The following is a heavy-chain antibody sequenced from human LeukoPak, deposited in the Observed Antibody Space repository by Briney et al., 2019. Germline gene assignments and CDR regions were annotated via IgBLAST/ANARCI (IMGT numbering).Heavy chain of an antibody. J-gene: IGHJ4*02. CDR2: ISISGDST. CDR3: ANEIRPNDY. D-gene: IGHD4-17*01. V-gene: IGHV3-23*01. Sequence: GGSLRLSCGASGFTFSSHAMTWVRQAPGKGLEWVSAISISGDSTYYADAVKGRFTISRDNSKNTVYLQMNSLRAEDTAVYYCANEIRPNDYWGQGSLVTVSS. CDR1: GFTFSSHA.